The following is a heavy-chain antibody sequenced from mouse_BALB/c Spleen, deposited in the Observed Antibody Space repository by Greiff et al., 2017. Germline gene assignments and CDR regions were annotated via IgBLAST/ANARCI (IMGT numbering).Heavy chain of an antibody. CDR3: AKWAIERSAY. J-gene: IGHJ3*01. V-gene: IGHV1-87*01. CDR1: GYTFTSYW. CDR2: IYPGNGDT. Sequence: VHLQQFGAELARPGASVKLSCKASGYTFTSYWMQWVKQRPGQGLEWIGAIYPGNGDTRYTQKFKGKATLTADKSSSTAYMQLSSLASEDSAVYYCAKWAIERSAYWGPGTLVTVSA. D-gene: IGHD1-3*01.